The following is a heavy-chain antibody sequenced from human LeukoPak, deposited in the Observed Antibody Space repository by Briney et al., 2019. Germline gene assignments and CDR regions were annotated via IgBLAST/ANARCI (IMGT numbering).Heavy chain of an antibody. V-gene: IGHV4-59*01. Sequence: TSPETLSLTCTVSGGSISSYYWSWIRQPPGKGLEWIGYIYYSGSTNYNPSLKSRVTISVDTSKNQFSLKLSSVTSADTAVYYCARVGGSNHYYYGMDVWGQGTTVTVSS. CDR1: GGSISSYY. J-gene: IGHJ6*02. CDR3: ARVGGSNHYYYGMDV. CDR2: IYYSGST. D-gene: IGHD1-26*01.